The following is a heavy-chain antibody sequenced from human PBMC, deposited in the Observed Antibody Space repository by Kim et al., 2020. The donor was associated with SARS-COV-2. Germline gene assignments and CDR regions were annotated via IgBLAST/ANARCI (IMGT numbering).Heavy chain of an antibody. CDR3: ARGGYSYGYLDY. J-gene: IGHJ4*02. V-gene: IGHV3-21*01. Sequence: YYADSVKGRLTISRDNAKNSLYLQMNSLRAEDTAVYYCARGGYSYGYLDYWGQGTLVTVSS. D-gene: IGHD5-18*01.